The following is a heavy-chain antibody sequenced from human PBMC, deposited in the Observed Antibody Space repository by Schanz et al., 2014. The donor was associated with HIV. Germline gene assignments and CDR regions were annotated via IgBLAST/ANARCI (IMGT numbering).Heavy chain of an antibody. CDR3: ARSPDWAGTDAFDI. D-gene: IGHD6-19*01. Sequence: QVQLVESGGGVVQPGRSLRLSCAASGFTFSNFAMHWVRQAPGKGLEWAAVIWYDGSYKYYADSVKGRFTISRDNPKNTLYQQMNSLRAEDTAIYYCARSPDWAGTDAFDIWGQGTMVTVSS. CDR2: IWYDGSYK. J-gene: IGHJ3*02. V-gene: IGHV3-33*01. CDR1: GFTFSNFA.